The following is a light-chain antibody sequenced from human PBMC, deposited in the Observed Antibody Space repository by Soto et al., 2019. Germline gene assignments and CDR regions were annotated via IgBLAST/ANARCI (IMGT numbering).Light chain of an antibody. CDR1: VSNVGGYNS. V-gene: IGLV2-14*01. Sequence: QSVLTQPASVSGSPGQSITISCTGTVSNVGGYNSVSWYQQVPGKAPKLLIHDVSDRPSGVSNRFSGSKSGTSASLAISGLQAEDEADYYCAAWDDSLSGYVFGTGTKLTVL. CDR2: DVS. CDR3: AAWDDSLSGYV. J-gene: IGLJ1*01.